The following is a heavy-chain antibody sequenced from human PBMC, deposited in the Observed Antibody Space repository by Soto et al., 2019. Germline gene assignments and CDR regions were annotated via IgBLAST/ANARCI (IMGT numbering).Heavy chain of an antibody. D-gene: IGHD4-17*01. CDR2: ITDRGGST. CDR3: AKAATVVTLYYFDY. Sequence: GGSLRLSGAASGFTFNNYGRSWVRQAPGKGLEWVSAITDRGGSTYYADSGKGRFTISRDNSKNTVYRQRNSLRAEDTAVYYCAKAATVVTLYYFDYWGQGTLVTVSS. V-gene: IGHV3-23*01. J-gene: IGHJ4*02. CDR1: GFTFNNYG.